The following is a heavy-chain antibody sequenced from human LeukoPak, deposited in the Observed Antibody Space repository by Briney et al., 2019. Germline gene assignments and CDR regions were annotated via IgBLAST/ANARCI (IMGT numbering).Heavy chain of an antibody. J-gene: IGHJ4*02. CDR1: GFTFSSYA. Sequence: GGSLRLSCAASGFTFSSYAMHWVRQAPGKGLEWVAVISYDGSNKYYADSVKGRFTISRDNSKNTLYLQMNSLRAEDTAVYYCAKADCSLTSCSTPLGYWGQGTLVTVSS. D-gene: IGHD2-2*01. CDR2: ISYDGSNK. V-gene: IGHV3-30*18. CDR3: AKADCSLTSCSTPLGY.